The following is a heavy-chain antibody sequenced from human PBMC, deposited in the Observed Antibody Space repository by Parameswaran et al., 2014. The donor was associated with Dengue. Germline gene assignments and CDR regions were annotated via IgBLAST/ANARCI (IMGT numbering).Heavy chain of an antibody. J-gene: IGHJ6*02. Sequence: WVRQAPGQGLEWMGWINTNTGNPTYAQGFTGRFVFSLDTSVSTAYLQISSLKAEDTAVYYCARERRGSSSWYGSWGAWVYYYYGMDVWGQGTTVTVSS. CDR3: ARERRGSSSWYGSWGAWVYYYYGMDV. CDR2: INTNTGNP. V-gene: IGHV7-4-1*02. D-gene: IGHD6-13*01.